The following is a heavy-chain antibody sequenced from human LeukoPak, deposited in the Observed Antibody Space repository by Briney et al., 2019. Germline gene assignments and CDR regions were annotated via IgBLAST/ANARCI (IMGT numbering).Heavy chain of an antibody. CDR2: IYSGGST. D-gene: IGHD2-2*02. CDR3: AKVGRVPASIGEWGYFQH. Sequence: GGSLRLSCAASGFTVSSNYMSWVRQAPGKGLEWVSVIYSGGSTYYADSVKGRFTISRDNSKNTLYFQMNSLRAEDTAVYYCAKVGRVPASIGEWGYFQHWGQGTLVTVSS. CDR1: GFTVSSNY. V-gene: IGHV3-53*01. J-gene: IGHJ1*01.